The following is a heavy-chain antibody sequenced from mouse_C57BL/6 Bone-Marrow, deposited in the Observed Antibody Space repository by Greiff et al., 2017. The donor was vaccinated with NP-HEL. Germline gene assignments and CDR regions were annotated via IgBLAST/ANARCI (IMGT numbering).Heavy chain of an antibody. V-gene: IGHV1-61*01. CDR3: ARPTMVTTGYAMDY. Sequence: VQLQQPGAELVRPGSSVKLSCKASGYTFTSYWMDWVKQRPGQGLEWIGNIYPSDSATHYNQKFKDKATLTVDKSSSTAYMQLSSLTSEDSAVYYCARPTMVTTGYAMDYWGQGTSVTVSS. CDR1: GYTFTSYW. CDR2: IYPSDSAT. J-gene: IGHJ4*01. D-gene: IGHD2-2*01.